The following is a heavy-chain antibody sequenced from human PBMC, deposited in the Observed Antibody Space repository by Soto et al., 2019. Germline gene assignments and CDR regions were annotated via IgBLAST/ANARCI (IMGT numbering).Heavy chain of an antibody. J-gene: IGHJ6*02. D-gene: IGHD6-13*01. CDR1: GFTVSSNY. CDR2: IYSGGST. CDR3: ARDGYHYYYGMDV. V-gene: IGHV3-53*01. Sequence: GGSLRLSCAASGFTVSSNYMSWVRQAPGKGLEWVSVIYSGGSTYYADSVKGRFTISRDNSKNTLYLQMNSLRAEDTAVYYCARDGYHYYYGMDVWGQGTTVTVSS.